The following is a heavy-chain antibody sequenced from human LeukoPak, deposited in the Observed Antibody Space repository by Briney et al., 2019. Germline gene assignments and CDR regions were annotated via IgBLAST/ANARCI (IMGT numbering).Heavy chain of an antibody. V-gene: IGHV3-23*01. CDR2: ISGSGSPT. CDR3: AKENGDLYEYCGFTSCPDNWFDP. Sequence: GGSLRLSCAASGFTFSSYAVSWVRQAPGKGLEWVSGISGSGSPTHYADSVKGRFAISRDNSKNTVYLQMNSLRAEDTAVYYCAKENGDLYEYCGFTSCPDNWFDPWGQGTLVTVSS. CDR1: GFTFSSYA. J-gene: IGHJ5*02. D-gene: IGHD2-2*01.